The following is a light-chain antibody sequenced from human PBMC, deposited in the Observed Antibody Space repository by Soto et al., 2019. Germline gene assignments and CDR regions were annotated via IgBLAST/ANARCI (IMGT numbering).Light chain of an antibody. V-gene: IGKV3-15*01. CDR1: QSVSSN. CDR2: GAS. J-gene: IGKJ1*01. CDR3: QQYDIWPWT. Sequence: EIVMTQSPATLSVSPGERATLSCRASQSVSSNLAWYLQKPGQAPRLLIYGASTRATGIPARFSGSGSGTEFTLTISSLQSEDFVVYFCQQYDIWPWTFGQGTKVDIK.